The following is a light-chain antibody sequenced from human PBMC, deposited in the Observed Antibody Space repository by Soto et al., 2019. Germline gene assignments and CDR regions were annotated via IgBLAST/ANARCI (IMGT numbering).Light chain of an antibody. J-gene: IGKJ1*01. V-gene: IGKV1-5*01. CDR2: DAS. CDR3: QQYNNWPVT. CDR1: ESIRTW. Sequence: DIQMTQSPYTLSSSIGDRATITCRASESIRTWLAWYQHKPGKAPKFLIYDASSRATGIPDRFSGSGSGTDFTLTISRLEPEDFAVYYCQQYNNWPVTFGQGTQMDIK.